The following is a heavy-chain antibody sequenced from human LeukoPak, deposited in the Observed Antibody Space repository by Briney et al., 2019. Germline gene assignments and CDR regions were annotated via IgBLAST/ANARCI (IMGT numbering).Heavy chain of an antibody. CDR3: ARRSGSFQGDYNFDY. CDR1: GYSFTSYW. V-gene: IGHV5-51*01. J-gene: IGHJ4*02. CDR2: IYPGDSDT. Sequence: GESLKISCKGSGYSFTSYWIGWVRQMPGKGLEWMGIIYPGDSDTRYSPSFQGQVTISADKSISTAYLQWSSLKASDTAMYYCARRSGSFQGDYNFDYWGQGTLVTVSS. D-gene: IGHD1-26*01.